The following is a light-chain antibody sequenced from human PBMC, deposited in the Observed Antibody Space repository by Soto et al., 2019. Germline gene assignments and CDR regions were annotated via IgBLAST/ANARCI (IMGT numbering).Light chain of an antibody. CDR1: QSISSY. J-gene: IGKJ5*01. Sequence: DIQMTQSPSSLSASVGDRVTITCRASQSISSYLNWYQQKPGKAPKLLIYSASSLQSGVPSRFSGSGSGTDCPRTISSLEPEDFATYYCQHSYSTLNTCGRGTRLEIK. CDR3: QHSYSTLNT. V-gene: IGKV1-39*01. CDR2: SAS.